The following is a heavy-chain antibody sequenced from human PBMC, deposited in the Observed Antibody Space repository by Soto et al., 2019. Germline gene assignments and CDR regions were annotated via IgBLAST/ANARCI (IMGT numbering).Heavy chain of an antibody. Sequence: EVQLVESGGGLVKPGGSLRLSCAASGFTFSNAWMSWVRQAPGKGLEWVGRIKSKTDGGTTDYAAPVKGRFTISRDDSKNTQYLQMNSLKAEDTAVYYCTTLRITVTSVGYWGQGTLVTVSS. J-gene: IGHJ4*02. V-gene: IGHV3-15*01. CDR2: IKSKTDGGTT. CDR3: TTLRITVTSVGY. CDR1: GFTFSNAW. D-gene: IGHD4-17*01.